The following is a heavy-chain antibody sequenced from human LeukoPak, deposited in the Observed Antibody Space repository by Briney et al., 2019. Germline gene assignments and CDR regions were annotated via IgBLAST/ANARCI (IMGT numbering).Heavy chain of an antibody. CDR2: ISYSGST. Sequence: SETLSLTCTVSGGSVSSGSYYWSWIRQPPGKGLEWIGSISYSGSTYYNPSLKSRVTMFVDMSNNQFSLKLRSVTAADTAVYYCARSYCNSTTCYAVGAFDVWGQGTMVTVSS. J-gene: IGHJ3*01. CDR3: ARSYCNSTTCYAVGAFDV. V-gene: IGHV4-39*01. D-gene: IGHD2-2*01. CDR1: GGSVSSGSYY.